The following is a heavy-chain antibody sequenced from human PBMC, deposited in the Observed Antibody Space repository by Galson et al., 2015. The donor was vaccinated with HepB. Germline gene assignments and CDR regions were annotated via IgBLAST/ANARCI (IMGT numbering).Heavy chain of an antibody. CDR2: INPSGGST. CDR1: GYTFTSYY. J-gene: IGHJ4*02. D-gene: IGHD6-13*01. Sequence: SVKVSCKASGYTFTSYYMHWVRQAPGQGLEWMGIINPSGGSTSYAQKFQGRVTMTRDTSTSTVYMELSSLRSEDTAVYYCASSLFSVTVRDGIAAEAFDDYWGQGTLVTVSS. CDR3: ASSLFSVTVRDGIAAEAFDDY. V-gene: IGHV1-46*03.